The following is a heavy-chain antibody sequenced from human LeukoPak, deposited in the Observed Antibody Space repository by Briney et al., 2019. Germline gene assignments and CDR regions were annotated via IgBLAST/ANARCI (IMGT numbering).Heavy chain of an antibody. J-gene: IGHJ4*02. CDR2: ISSSSSTI. V-gene: IGHV3-48*04. CDR3: ARPHEGFDY. CDR1: GFIFSSYS. Sequence: GGSLRLSCAASGFIFSSYSMNWVRQAPGKGLEWVSYISSSSSTIYYADSVKGRFTISRDNAKNSLYLQMNSLRAEDTAVYYCARPHEGFDYWGQGTLVTVSS.